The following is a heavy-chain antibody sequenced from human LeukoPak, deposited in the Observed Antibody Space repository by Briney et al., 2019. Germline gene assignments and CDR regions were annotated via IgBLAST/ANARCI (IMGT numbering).Heavy chain of an antibody. CDR3: ARAPRGITVAETFDY. D-gene: IGHD6-19*01. CDR2: IYHSGST. J-gene: IGHJ4*02. CDR1: GGSLSSSSYY. V-gene: IGHV4-39*07. Sequence: SETLSLTCTVSGGSLSSSSYYWGWIRQPPGKALAWIGEIYHSGSTDYNPSLKSRVTISVDKSKNQFSLNLTSVTAADTAVYYCARAPRGITVAETFDYWGQGSLVTVSS.